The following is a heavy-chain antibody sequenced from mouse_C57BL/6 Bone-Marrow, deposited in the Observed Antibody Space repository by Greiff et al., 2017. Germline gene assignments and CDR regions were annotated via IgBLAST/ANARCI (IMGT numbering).Heavy chain of an antibody. CDR3: ARSGGLWYPAWVAY. CDR1: GYTFTSYG. Sequence: QVQLKQSGAELARPGASVKLSCKASGYTFTSYGISWVKQRTGQGLEWIGEIYPRSGNTYYNEKFKGKATLTADKSSSTADMELRSLTSEDSAVYFCARSGGLWYPAWVAYWGQGTLVTVSA. D-gene: IGHD2-1*01. CDR2: IYPRSGNT. V-gene: IGHV1-81*01. J-gene: IGHJ3*01.